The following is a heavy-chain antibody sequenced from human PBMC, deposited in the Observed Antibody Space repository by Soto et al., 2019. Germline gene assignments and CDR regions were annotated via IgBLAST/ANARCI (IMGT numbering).Heavy chain of an antibody. CDR3: RQSISSSPDFAYRMDV. J-gene: IGHJ6*02. CDR1: GFTFSDHA. D-gene: IGHD6-6*01. V-gene: IGHV3-23*01. Sequence: EVQLLESGGGLVQPGGSLRLSCAASGFTFSDHAMSWVRQAPGKGLEWVSAISGAAFSGSTHYADSVKGRFTISRDNSMNTLFLQMNSLRAEDTALYFCRQSISSSPDFAYRMDVWGQGTTVTVPS. CDR2: ISGAAFSGST.